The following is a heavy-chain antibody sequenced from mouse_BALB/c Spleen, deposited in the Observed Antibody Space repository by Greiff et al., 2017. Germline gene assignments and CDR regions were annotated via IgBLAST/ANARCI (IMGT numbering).Heavy chain of an antibody. J-gene: IGHJ3*01. CDR2: ISSGGSYT. Sequence: EVKVVESGGGLVKPGGSLKLSCAASGFTFSSYTMSWVRQTPEKRLEWVATISSGGSYTYYPDSVKGRFTISRDNAKNTLYLQMSSLKSEDTAMYYCTRDYYGSSQAWFAYWGQGTLVTVSA. V-gene: IGHV5-6-4*01. CDR1: GFTFSSYT. CDR3: TRDYYGSSQAWFAY. D-gene: IGHD1-1*01.